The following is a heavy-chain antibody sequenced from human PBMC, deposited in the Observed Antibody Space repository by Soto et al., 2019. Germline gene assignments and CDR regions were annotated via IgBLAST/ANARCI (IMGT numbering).Heavy chain of an antibody. J-gene: IGHJ6*02. CDR1: GGTFSSYA. Sequence: GASVKVSCKASGGTFSSYAISWVRQAPGQGLEWMGGIIPIFGTANYAQKFQGRVTITADESTSTAYMELSSLRSEDTAVYYCAREGCGFGSGSYRSCYYYYGMDVWGQGTTVTVSS. V-gene: IGHV1-69*13. CDR2: IIPIFGTA. D-gene: IGHD3-10*01. CDR3: AREGCGFGSGSYRSCYYYYGMDV.